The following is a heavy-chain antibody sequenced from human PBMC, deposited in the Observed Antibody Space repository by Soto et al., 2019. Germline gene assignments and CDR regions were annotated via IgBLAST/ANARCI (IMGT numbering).Heavy chain of an antibody. V-gene: IGHV3-30-3*01. D-gene: IGHD1-26*01. CDR1: GFTFRNYP. CDR3: AQLLGGSYAFEI. CDR2: ISFDGSNR. Sequence: GGSLRLSCAASGFTFRNYPMNWVRQAPDRGLEWVALISFDGSNRDYADSVRGRFTVSRDNSKNTLHLQMNILRPEDTAIYYCAQLLGGSYAFEIWGQGTLVTVSS. J-gene: IGHJ3*02.